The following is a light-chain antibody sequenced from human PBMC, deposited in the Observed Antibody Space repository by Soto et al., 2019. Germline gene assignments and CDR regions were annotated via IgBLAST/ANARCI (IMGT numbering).Light chain of an antibody. CDR3: QQSDTIPLT. Sequence: DIQMTQSPSSLSASVGDRVTIKCRASQSIDTYLNWYQQKPGKAPKVLIYVASRLETGVPSRFSGSGSGTDFSLTITSLQPEDFATYFCQQSDTIPLTFGQGTRVEVK. CDR2: VAS. CDR1: QSIDTY. V-gene: IGKV1-39*01. J-gene: IGKJ1*01.